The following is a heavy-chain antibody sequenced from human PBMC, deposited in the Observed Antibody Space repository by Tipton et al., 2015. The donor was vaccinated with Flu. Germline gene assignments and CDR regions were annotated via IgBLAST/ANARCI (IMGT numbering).Heavy chain of an antibody. CDR1: GGSISSRSYY. D-gene: IGHD6-19*01. J-gene: IGHJ1*01. CDR2: IYNSMST. V-gene: IGHV4-39*07. Sequence: GLVKPSETLSLTCTVSGGSISSRSYYWGWIRQPPGKGLEWIGNIYNSMSTYYNPSLKSRVTISIDTSKNQFSLRLSFVTAADTAVYYCAREKDSRGSEYFQQWGQGTLVTVSS. CDR3: AREKDSRGSEYFQQ.